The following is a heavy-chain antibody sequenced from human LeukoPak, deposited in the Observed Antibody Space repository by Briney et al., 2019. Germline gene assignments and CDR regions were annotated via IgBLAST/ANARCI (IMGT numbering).Heavy chain of an antibody. Sequence: ASVKVSCKASGYTFTSYYIHWVRQAPGQGLEWMGIINPSGGSTSYAQKFQGRVTMTRDTSTSTVYMELSSLRSEDTAVFYCARQGSGSYKLDYWGQGALVTVSS. CDR3: ARQGSGSYKLDY. V-gene: IGHV1-46*01. CDR2: INPSGGST. D-gene: IGHD3-10*01. J-gene: IGHJ4*02. CDR1: GYTFTSYY.